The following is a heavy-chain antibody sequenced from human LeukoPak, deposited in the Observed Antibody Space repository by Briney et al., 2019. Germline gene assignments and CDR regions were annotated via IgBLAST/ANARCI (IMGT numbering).Heavy chain of an antibody. J-gene: IGHJ4*02. Sequence: GGSLRLSCGASGFTFTSYWMSWVRQAPGKGLEWVANIKEDGSEKYYVDSVKGRFTISRDNSKNTLYLQMHSLRAEDTAVYYCANTALAYCGGDCPDLDYWGQGTLVTVSS. CDR3: ANTALAYCGGDCPDLDY. CDR2: IKEDGSEK. CDR1: GFTFTSYW. V-gene: IGHV3-7*03. D-gene: IGHD2-21*02.